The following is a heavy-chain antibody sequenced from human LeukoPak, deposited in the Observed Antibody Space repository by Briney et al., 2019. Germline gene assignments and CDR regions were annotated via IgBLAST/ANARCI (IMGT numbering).Heavy chain of an antibody. CDR3: ARDKATVTPEGAWFDP. CDR1: GGTFSSYA. V-gene: IGHV1-69*05. D-gene: IGHD4-17*01. J-gene: IGHJ5*02. CDR2: IIPIFGTA. Sequence: ASMKVSCKASGGTFSSYAISWVRQAPGQGLEWMGRIIPIFGTANYAQKFQGRVTTTTDESTSTAYMELSSLRSEDTAVYYCARDKATVTPEGAWFDPWGQGTLVTVPS.